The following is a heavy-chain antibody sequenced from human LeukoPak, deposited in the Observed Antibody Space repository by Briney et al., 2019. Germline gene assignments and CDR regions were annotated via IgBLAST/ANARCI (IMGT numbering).Heavy chain of an antibody. J-gene: IGHJ5*02. Sequence: ASVKVSCMASGYTFTSYAMHWVRQAPGQRLEWMGWINAGNGNTKYSQKFQGRVTITRDTSASTAYMELSSLRSEDTAVYYCARGTLRRLNWFDPWGQGTLVTVSS. D-gene: IGHD3-10*01. CDR1: GYTFTSYA. CDR3: ARGTLRRLNWFDP. CDR2: INAGNGNT. V-gene: IGHV1-3*01.